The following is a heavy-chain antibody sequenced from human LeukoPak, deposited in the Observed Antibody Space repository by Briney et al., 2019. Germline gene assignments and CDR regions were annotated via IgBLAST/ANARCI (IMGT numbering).Heavy chain of an antibody. CDR1: GFTFSSYS. CDR3: ARDPRGKVGATVGL. J-gene: IGHJ4*02. CDR2: ISSSSSCI. V-gene: IGHV3-21*01. D-gene: IGHD1-26*01. Sequence: GGSLRLSCAASGFTFSSYSMNWVRQAPGKGLEWVSSISSSSSCIYYADSVKGRFTISRDNAKNSLYLQMNSLRAEDTAVYYCARDPRGKVGATVGLWGQGTLVTVSS.